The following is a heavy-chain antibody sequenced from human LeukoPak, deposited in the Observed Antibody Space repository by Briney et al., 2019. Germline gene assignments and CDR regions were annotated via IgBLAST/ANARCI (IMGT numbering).Heavy chain of an antibody. CDR3: ARGGSGSYYSMNYYYYMDV. V-gene: IGHV3-20*01. CDR2: INWNGGST. D-gene: IGHD1-26*01. Sequence: ETLSLTCSVSGGSINSYYWSWVRQAPGKGLEWVSGINWNGGSTGYADSVKGRFTISRDNAKNSLYLQMNSLRAEDTALYHCARGGSGSYYSMNYYYYMDVWGKGTTVTISS. CDR1: GGSINSYY. J-gene: IGHJ6*03.